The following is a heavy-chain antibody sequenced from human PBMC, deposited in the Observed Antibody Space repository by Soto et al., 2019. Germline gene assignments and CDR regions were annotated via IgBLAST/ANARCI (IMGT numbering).Heavy chain of an antibody. D-gene: IGHD7-27*01. CDR3: ARDTGDGNFDF. CDR2: INAAYGNT. CDR1: GYTFSSYA. J-gene: IGHJ4*02. V-gene: IGHV1-3*01. Sequence: ASVKVSCKASGYTFSSYAMHWVRQAPGQRLEWMGWINAAYGNTKSSQKFQDRVTISRDTSASTAYMGLSSLRSEDTAVYYCARDTGDGNFDFWGQGTLVTVSS.